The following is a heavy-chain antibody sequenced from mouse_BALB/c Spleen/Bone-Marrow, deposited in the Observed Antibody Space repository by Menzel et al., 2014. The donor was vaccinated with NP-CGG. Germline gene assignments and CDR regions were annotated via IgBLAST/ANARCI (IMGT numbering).Heavy chain of an antibody. CDR2: IYPGRGST. Sequence: LQQSGSELVRPGASVKLSCKASGYTFTSYWKHWVKQRPGQGLEWIGNIYPGRGSTNYDEKFKSKATLTVDTSSSTAYMQLSSLTSEDSAVYYCTLRWSYYAMDYWCQGTSVTVSS. CDR1: GYTFTSYW. J-gene: IGHJ4*01. V-gene: IGHV1S22*01. CDR3: TLRWSYYAMDY. D-gene: IGHD2-3*01.